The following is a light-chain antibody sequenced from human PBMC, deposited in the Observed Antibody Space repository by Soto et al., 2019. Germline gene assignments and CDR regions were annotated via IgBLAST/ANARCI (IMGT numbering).Light chain of an antibody. CDR2: EDN. Sequence: NFMLTQPHSVSESPGKTVTISCTRSSGSIVSNYVQWYQQRPGSAPTTVIYEDNHRPSGVPDRFSGSIDSSSNSASLTISGLKTEDEADYYCQSYDNNNWVFGGGTKLTVL. CDR3: QSYDNNNWV. V-gene: IGLV6-57*03. J-gene: IGLJ3*02. CDR1: SGSIVSNY.